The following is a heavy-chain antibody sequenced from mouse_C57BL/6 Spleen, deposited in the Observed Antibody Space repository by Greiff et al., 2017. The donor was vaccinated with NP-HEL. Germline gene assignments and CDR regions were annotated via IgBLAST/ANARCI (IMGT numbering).Heavy chain of an antibody. CDR1: GYTFTSYG. V-gene: IGHV1-81*01. CDR2: IYPRSGNT. D-gene: IGHD1-1*01. CDR3: ARSGATVVAKGWFAY. J-gene: IGHJ3*01. Sequence: QVQLKESGAELARPGASVKLSCKASGYTFTSYGISWVKQRTGQGLEWIGEIYPRSGNTYYNEKFKGKATLTADKSSSTAYMELRSLTSEDSAVYFCARSGATVVAKGWFAYWGQGTLVTVSA.